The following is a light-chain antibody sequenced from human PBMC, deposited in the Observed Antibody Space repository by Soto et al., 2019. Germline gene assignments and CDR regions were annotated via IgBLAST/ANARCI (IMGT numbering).Light chain of an antibody. CDR1: QSVSTY. CDR2: GAS. CDR3: QQRSNWPA. J-gene: IGKJ1*01. Sequence: EIVLTQFPATLSLSPGERATLSCRASQSVSTYLAWYQQKPGQAPRLLIYGASNRATGIPARFSGSGSGTDFTLTIGSLEPEGFAVYYCQQRSNWPAFGQGTKV. V-gene: IGKV3-11*01.